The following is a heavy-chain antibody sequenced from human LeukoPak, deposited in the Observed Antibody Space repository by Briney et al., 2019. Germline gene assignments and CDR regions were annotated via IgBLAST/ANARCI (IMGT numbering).Heavy chain of an antibody. V-gene: IGHV3-7*01. J-gene: IGHJ4*02. Sequence: GGSLRLSCAASGFTFSSYWMSWVRQAPGKGLEWVANIKQDGSEKYYVDSVKGRFTISRDNAKNLVYLQMNSLRAEDTAVYYCARETRFYGPGSYNIDYWGQGTLVTVSS. CDR2: IKQDGSEK. D-gene: IGHD3-10*01. CDR3: ARETRFYGPGSYNIDY. CDR1: GFTFSSYW.